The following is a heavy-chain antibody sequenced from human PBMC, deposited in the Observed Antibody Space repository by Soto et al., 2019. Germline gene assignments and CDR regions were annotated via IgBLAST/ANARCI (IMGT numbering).Heavy chain of an antibody. V-gene: IGHV1-18*04. Sequence: ASVKVSCKASGYTFTSYGISWVRQAPGQGLEWMGWISAYNGNTNYAQKLQGRVTMTTDTSTSTAYMELRSLRSDDTAVYYCARDLFQGSHYYYGMDVWGQGTTVTV. CDR3: ARDLFQGSHYYYGMDV. CDR2: ISAYNGNT. CDR1: GYTFTSYG. J-gene: IGHJ6*02. D-gene: IGHD3-3*01.